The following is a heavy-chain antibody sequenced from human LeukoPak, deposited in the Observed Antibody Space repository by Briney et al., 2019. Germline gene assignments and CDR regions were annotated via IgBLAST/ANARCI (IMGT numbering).Heavy chain of an antibody. Sequence: GRSLRLSCAASGFIFSYYGMHWVRQAPGKGLEWVAFTRYDGSDKYYADSVKGRFTISRDNSKNTLYLQMNSLRPEDTAVYFCAKDHHCTSATCYTHEFDYWGQGTLVTVSS. CDR3: AKDHHCTSATCYTHEFDY. CDR1: GFIFSYYG. V-gene: IGHV3-30*02. D-gene: IGHD2-2*02. J-gene: IGHJ4*02. CDR2: TRYDGSDK.